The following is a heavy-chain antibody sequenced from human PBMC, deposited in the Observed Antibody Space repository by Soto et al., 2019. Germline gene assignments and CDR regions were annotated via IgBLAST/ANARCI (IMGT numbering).Heavy chain of an antibody. Sequence: PGLSLRLSCAASGFTFSSYGIHCVRHAPVKGLEWVAVIWYDGSNKYYADSVKGRFTISRDNSKNTLYLQMNSLRDEDTAVYYCARSIEEVVGIREKHKGLDVWGKGNTVSVCS. CDR1: GFTFSSYG. D-gene: IGHD3-22*01. CDR2: IWYDGSNK. J-gene: IGHJ6*01. CDR3: ARSIEEVVGIREKHKGLDV. V-gene: IGHV3-33*08.